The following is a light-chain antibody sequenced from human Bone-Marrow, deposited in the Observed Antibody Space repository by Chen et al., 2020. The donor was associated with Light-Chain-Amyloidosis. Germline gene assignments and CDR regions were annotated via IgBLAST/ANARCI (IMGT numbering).Light chain of an antibody. CDR1: SSDVGSYNL. V-gene: IGLV2-23*02. J-gene: IGLJ2*01. Sequence: HSALTQPASVSGSPGQSITIPRTGTSSDVGSYNLVSWYQHHPCKVPKLLIYEASKRPSGVSNRFSGSQSGNTASLTISGLQAEDEADYYCSSYVGSGTFVIFGGGTKVTVL. CDR3: SSYVGSGTFVI. CDR2: EAS.